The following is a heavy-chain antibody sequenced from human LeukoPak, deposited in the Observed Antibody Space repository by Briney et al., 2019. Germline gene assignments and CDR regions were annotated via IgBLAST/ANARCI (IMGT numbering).Heavy chain of an antibody. D-gene: IGHD2-21*02. Sequence: GSSVKVSCKASGGTSSSYAISWVRQAPGQGLEWMGGIIPIFGTANYAQKFQGRVTTTTDESTSTAYMELSSLRSEDTAVYYCARGTDCGGHCYSFPLGDYYYMDVWGKGTTVTVSS. CDR1: GGTSSSYA. J-gene: IGHJ6*03. V-gene: IGHV1-69*05. CDR3: ARGTDCGGHCYSFPLGDYYYMDV. CDR2: IIPIFGTA.